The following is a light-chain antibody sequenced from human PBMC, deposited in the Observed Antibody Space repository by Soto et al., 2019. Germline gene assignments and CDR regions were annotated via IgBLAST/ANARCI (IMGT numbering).Light chain of an antibody. V-gene: IGKV3-15*01. CDR2: GAS. CDR1: QSVSSN. J-gene: IGKJ1*01. CDR3: QQYNRWRT. Sequence: EVVITQSPATLSVSPGERATLSCRASQSVSSNLAWYQQKPGQAPRLLIYGASTRATGIPARFSGSGTGTEFTLTISSLQSEDFAVYYCQQYNRWRTFGQGTKVDTK.